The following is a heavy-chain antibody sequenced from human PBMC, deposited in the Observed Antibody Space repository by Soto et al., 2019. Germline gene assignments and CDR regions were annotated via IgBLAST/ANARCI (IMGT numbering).Heavy chain of an antibody. CDR1: GFTFSSYG. Sequence: PGGSLRLSCAASGFTFSSYGMHWVRQAPGKGLEWVAVISYDGSNKYYADSVKGRFTISRDNSKNTLYLQMNSLRAEDTAVYYCAKDPGYYDFWSGYPMDVWGQGTTVTVSS. CDR2: ISYDGSNK. J-gene: IGHJ6*02. V-gene: IGHV3-30*18. CDR3: AKDPGYYDFWSGYPMDV. D-gene: IGHD3-3*01.